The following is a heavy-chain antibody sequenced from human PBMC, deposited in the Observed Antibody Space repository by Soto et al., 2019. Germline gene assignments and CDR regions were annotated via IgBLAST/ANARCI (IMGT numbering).Heavy chain of an antibody. CDR2: IYYSGST. CDR3: ARDGGVTMVRGVTRYLAMDV. CDR1: GGSISSYY. V-gene: IGHV4-59*01. D-gene: IGHD3-10*01. Sequence: QVQLQESGPGLVKPSETLSLTCTVSGGSISSYYWSWIRQPPGKGLEWIGYIYYSGSTNYNPSLKSRVTISVDTSKNQFSLKLSSVTAADTAVYYCARDGGVTMVRGVTRYLAMDVWGQGTTVTVSS. J-gene: IGHJ6*02.